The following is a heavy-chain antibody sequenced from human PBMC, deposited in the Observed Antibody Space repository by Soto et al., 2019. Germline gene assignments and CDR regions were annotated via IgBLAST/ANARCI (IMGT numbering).Heavy chain of an antibody. CDR2: ISWNSGSI. J-gene: IGHJ6*03. Sequence: GGSLRLSCAASGFTFDDYAMHWVRQAPEKGLEWVSGISWNSGSIGYADSVKGRFTISRDNAKNSLYLQMNSLRAEDTALYYCASIAARRRYYYYMDVWGKGTTVTVSS. V-gene: IGHV3-9*01. CDR3: ASIAARRRYYYYMDV. CDR1: GFTFDDYA. D-gene: IGHD6-6*01.